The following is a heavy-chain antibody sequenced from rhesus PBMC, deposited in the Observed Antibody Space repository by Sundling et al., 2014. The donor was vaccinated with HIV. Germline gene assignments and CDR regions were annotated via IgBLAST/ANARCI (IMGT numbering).Heavy chain of an antibody. J-gene: IGHJ4*01. CDR3: AREDYGSSRFDY. D-gene: IGHD4-29*01. V-gene: IGHV4-173*01. Sequence: QLQLQESGPGLVKPSETLSLTCAVSGGSISGGYGWNWIRQPPGKGLEWIGRISGSGGSTDYNPSLKSRVTISKDTSKNQFSLKLSSVTAADTAVYYCAREDYGSSRFDYWGQGVLVTVSS. CDR2: ISGSGGST. CDR1: GGSISGGYG.